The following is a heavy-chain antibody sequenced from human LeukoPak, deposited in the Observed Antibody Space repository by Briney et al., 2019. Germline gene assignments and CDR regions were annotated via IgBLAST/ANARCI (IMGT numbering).Heavy chain of an antibody. CDR2: ITSSSSYI. CDR1: GFTFSSYS. J-gene: IGHJ4*02. CDR3: ARDPDYGDDRYFDY. D-gene: IGHD4-17*01. Sequence: GGSLRLSCAASGFTFSSYSMNWVRQAPGKGLEWVSSITSSSSYIRYADSVKGRFTISRDDAENSLYLQMSSLRAEDTALYYCARDPDYGDDRYFDYWGQGALVTVSS. V-gene: IGHV3-21*01.